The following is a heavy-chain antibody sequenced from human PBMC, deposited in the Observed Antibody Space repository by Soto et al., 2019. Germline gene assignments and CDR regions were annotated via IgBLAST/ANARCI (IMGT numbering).Heavy chain of an antibody. Sequence: PSETLSLSCTVSGGSISSYYWSWIRQPPGKGLEWIGYIYYSGSTNYNPSLKSRVTISVDTSKNQFSLKLSSVTAADTAVYYCARRYGYSFDYWGQGTLVTVS. CDR3: ARRYGYSFDY. CDR2: IYYSGST. D-gene: IGHD1-1*01. V-gene: IGHV4-59*08. CDR1: GGSISSYY. J-gene: IGHJ4*02.